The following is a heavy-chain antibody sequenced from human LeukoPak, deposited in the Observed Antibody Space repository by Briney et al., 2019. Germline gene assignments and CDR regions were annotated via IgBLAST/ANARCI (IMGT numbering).Heavy chain of an antibody. CDR2: ISGSGAST. V-gene: IGHV3-23*01. D-gene: IGHD5-12*01. J-gene: IGHJ4*02. CDR1: GFTFSSYA. Sequence: GGSLRLFCAASGFTFSSYAMNWVRQAPGKGLEWVSGISGSGASTYYTGSMKGRFTISTDNSKNTLYLQINSLRAEDTAVYYRAKDLRANIVAGTDYWGQGTMVSVSS. CDR3: AKDLRANIVAGTDY.